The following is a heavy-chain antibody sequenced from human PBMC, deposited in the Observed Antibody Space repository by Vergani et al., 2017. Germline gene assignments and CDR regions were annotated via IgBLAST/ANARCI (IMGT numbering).Heavy chain of an antibody. V-gene: IGHV3-21*02. CDR2: ISGSSSYV. CDR3: ARGLWDCTHIRCSPPSY. D-gene: IGHD2-8*01. CDR1: GFSFSSYS. J-gene: IGHJ4*02. Sequence: VQLVESGGGVVQRGGSLRLSCATSGFSFSSYSMNWVRQAPGKGLEWVASISGSSSYVFYRDSVEGRFTITRDNAKKSVYLQMNSLRAEDTAMYFCARGLWDCTHIRCSPPSYWGQGTQVTVSS.